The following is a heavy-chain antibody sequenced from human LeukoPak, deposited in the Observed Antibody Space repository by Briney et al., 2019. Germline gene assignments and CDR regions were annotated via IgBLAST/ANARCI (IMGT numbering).Heavy chain of an antibody. CDR1: GGTFSSYA. CDR2: IIPNFGTA. Sequence: ASVKVSCKASGGTFSSYAISWVRQAPGQGLEWMGGIIPNFGTANYAQKLQGRVTITTDKSTSTAYMELSSLRSEDTAVYYCARGPFHGDCPLDAAIDIWGQGTMVTVSS. V-gene: IGHV1-69*05. J-gene: IGHJ3*02. D-gene: IGHD2-21*02. CDR3: ARGPFHGDCPLDAAIDI.